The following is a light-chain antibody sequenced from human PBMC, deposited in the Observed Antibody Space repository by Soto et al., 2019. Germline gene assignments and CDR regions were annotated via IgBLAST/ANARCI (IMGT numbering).Light chain of an antibody. CDR3: QQSYSTAFT. CDR1: QTISGT. J-gene: IGKJ4*01. V-gene: IGKV3-15*01. CDR2: GAS. Sequence: IVMTQCPATLSVSPGVRATLSCRASQTISGTLAWYQQKHGQAPRLLIHGASTRAPGFPARFSGSGSGTEFNLTISSLQPEDFATYYCQQSYSTAFTFGGGTKVDIK.